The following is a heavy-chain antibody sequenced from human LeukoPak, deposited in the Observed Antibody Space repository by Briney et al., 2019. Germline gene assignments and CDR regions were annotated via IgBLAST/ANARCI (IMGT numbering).Heavy chain of an antibody. D-gene: IGHD3-22*01. CDR3: AKTPDSSGYYPHYYYYYYMDV. J-gene: IGHJ6*03. Sequence: GGSLRLSCAASGFTFSSYAMNWVRQAPGKGLEWVSAISGSGGSTYYADSVKGRFAISRDNSKNTLYPQMNSLRAEDTAIYYCAKTPDSSGYYPHYYYYYYMDVWGKGTTVTVSS. CDR1: GFTFSSYA. V-gene: IGHV3-23*01. CDR2: ISGSGGST.